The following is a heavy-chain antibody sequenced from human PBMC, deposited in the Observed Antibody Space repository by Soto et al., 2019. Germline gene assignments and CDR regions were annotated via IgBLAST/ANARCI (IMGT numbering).Heavy chain of an antibody. D-gene: IGHD1-7*01. V-gene: IGHV4-4*02. CDR1: GGSFPSNHW. Sequence: QVQLQESGPGLVKPSGTLSLTCAVSGGSFPSNHWWTWVRQPPGQGLEWIGENYRTGSTNYNPSLKSRVTISLDESENELSLKVTSLTAADTAVYYCASRDPGTSVDYWGQGTLVTVSS. CDR3: ASRDPGTSVDY. J-gene: IGHJ4*02. CDR2: NYRTGST.